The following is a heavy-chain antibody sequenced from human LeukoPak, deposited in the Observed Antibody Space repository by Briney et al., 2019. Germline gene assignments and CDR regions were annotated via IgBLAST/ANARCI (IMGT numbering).Heavy chain of an antibody. V-gene: IGHV4-34*01. Sequence: SETLSLTCAVYSGSFSSYYWSWIRQPPGKGLEWIGEINHSGSTNYNPSLKSRVTISVDPSKNQCSLRLNSVTAADTAVYYCARGAAGTAMPYFDNWGQGTLVTVSS. D-gene: IGHD5-18*01. CDR3: ARGAAGTAMPYFDN. CDR1: SGSFSSYY. J-gene: IGHJ4*02. CDR2: INHSGST.